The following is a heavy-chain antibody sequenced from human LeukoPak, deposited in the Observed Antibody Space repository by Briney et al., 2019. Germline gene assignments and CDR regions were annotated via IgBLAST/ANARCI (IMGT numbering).Heavy chain of an antibody. J-gene: IGHJ4*02. V-gene: IGHV1-69*13. Sequence: ASVKVSCKASGGTFSSYAISWVRQAPGQGLEWMGGIIPIFGTANYAQKFQGRVTITADESTSTAYMELSSLRSEDTAVYYCAKIYYYGSGSYFVWGQGTLVTVSS. CDR2: IIPIFGTA. CDR1: GGTFSSYA. CDR3: AKIYYYGSGSYFV. D-gene: IGHD3-10*01.